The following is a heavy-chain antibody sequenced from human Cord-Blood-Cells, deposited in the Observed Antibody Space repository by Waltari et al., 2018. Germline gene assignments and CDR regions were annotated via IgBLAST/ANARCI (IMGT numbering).Heavy chain of an antibody. J-gene: IGHJ4*02. Sequence: QVQLVESGGGVVQPGRSLRLSCAASGFTFSSYAMHWVRQAPGKGLEWVTVISYDGSNKYYAGCVKGRFTISRDNAKNTLYLQMSSRRAEDTAVYYCARDPCSSTSCYYFDYWGQGTLVTVSS. D-gene: IGHD2-2*01. CDR2: ISYDGSNK. CDR1: GFTFSSYA. V-gene: IGHV3-30*04. CDR3: ARDPCSSTSCYYFDY.